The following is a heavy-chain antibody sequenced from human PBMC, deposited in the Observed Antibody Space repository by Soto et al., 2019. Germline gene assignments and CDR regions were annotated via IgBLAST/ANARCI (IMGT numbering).Heavy chain of an antibody. V-gene: IGHV1-69*05. CDR2: IIPIFGTA. CDR1: GGTFSSYA. Sequence: QVQLVQSGAEVKKPGSSVKVSCKASGGTFSSYAISWVRQAPGQGLEWMGGIIPIFGTANYAQKFQGRVTITXXEXTTXAYMELSSLRSEDTAVYYCARVFGVWFGEFYGMDVWGQGTTVTVSS. J-gene: IGHJ6*02. CDR3: ARVFGVWFGEFYGMDV. D-gene: IGHD3-10*01.